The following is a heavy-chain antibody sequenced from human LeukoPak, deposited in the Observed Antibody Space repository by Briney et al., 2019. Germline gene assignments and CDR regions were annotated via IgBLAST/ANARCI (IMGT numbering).Heavy chain of an antibody. V-gene: IGHV3-23*01. D-gene: IGHD2-2*01. J-gene: IGHJ4*02. CDR1: GFTFSSYA. Sequence: GGSLRLSCAASGFTFSSYAMSWVRQAPGKGLEWVSAISGTGGSTYYADSVKGRFTISRDNSKNTLYLQMNSLRADDTAVYYAAKRDIVVVPGAIEDYWGQRTLVTVSS. CDR3: AKRDIVVVPGAIEDY. CDR2: ISGTGGST.